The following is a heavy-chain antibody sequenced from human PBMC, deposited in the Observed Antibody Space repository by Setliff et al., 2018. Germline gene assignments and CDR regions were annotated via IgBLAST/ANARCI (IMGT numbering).Heavy chain of an antibody. CDR3: ARTCSGSGCYAGLES. CDR2: IWDDGGNK. CDR1: GFTFSTYR. Sequence: QPGGSLRLSCAASGFTFSTYRMHWVRQAPGKGLEWVAVIWDDGGNKYHADSVKGRFTISRDNSKNTLYLQMNSLRPDDTAVYYCARTCSGSGCYAGLESWGQGTPVTVSS. J-gene: IGHJ4*02. V-gene: IGHV3-33*08. D-gene: IGHD2-15*01.